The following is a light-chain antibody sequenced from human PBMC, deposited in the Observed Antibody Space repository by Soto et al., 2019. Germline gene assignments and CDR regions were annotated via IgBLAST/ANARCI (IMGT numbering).Light chain of an antibody. CDR1: QSVSSN. CDR2: GAS. J-gene: IGKJ1*01. V-gene: IGKV3-15*01. CDR3: QQYNNWWT. Sequence: EIVMTQSPATLSVSPGERAILSCRASQSVSSNLAWYQQKPGQAPRLLIYGASTRATGSPARFSGSGSGTEFTLTISSLQSEDFAVYYCQQYNNWWTFGQGTNVEIK.